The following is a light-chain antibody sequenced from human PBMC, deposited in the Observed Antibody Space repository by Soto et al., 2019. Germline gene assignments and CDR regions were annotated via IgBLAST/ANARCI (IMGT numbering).Light chain of an antibody. CDR1: QSLNTNY. CDR2: GAS. V-gene: IGKV3-20*01. Sequence: EVVLTQSPGTLSLSLGERATLSCRASQSLNTNYLAWYQQKPGQAPRLLIYGASSRATGIPDRFSGSGSGADFTLTISRLEPEDFVVYYCQQYGSSPSTFGQGTKLEIK. J-gene: IGKJ2*01. CDR3: QQYGSSPST.